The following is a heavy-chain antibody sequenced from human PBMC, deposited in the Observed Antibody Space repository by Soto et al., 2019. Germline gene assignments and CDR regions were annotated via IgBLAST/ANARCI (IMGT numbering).Heavy chain of an antibody. CDR3: AKGLWKQNMVRHFGWFDT. J-gene: IGHJ5*02. CDR2: ISGSGGST. Sequence: LRLSCAASGFTFSSYAMSWVRQAPGKGLEWVSAISGSGGSTYYADSVKGRFTISRDNSKNTLYLQMNSLRAEDTAVYYCAKGLWKQNMVRHFGWFDTWGQGTLVTVSS. V-gene: IGHV3-23*01. CDR1: GFTFSSYA. D-gene: IGHD1-1*01.